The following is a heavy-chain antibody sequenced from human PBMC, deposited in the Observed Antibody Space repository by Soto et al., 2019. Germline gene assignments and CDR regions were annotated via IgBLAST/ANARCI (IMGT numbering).Heavy chain of an antibody. CDR1: TFTFSNYW. Sequence: EVPLVESGGGLVQPGGSLRLSRAASTFTFSNYWMSWVRQAPGKGLEWVANIDQDGSAKYYVDSVKGRFTISRDNAKNLLYLQMSSLRVEDTAVYYCAREYSGYETPRENDYWGQGTLVTVSS. D-gene: IGHD5-12*01. V-gene: IGHV3-7*05. J-gene: IGHJ4*02. CDR2: IDQDGSAK. CDR3: AREYSGYETPRENDY.